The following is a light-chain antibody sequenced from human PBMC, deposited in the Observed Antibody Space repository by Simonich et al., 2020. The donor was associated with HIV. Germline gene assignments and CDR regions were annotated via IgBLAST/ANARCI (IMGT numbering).Light chain of an antibody. CDR3: QSSDTYNHVV. Sequence: NFMLTQPHSVSESPGKTVTISCTRRSGSIASNYVQWYQQRPGSSPTTVIYEDNQRPSGVPDRFSGSIDSSSNSASLTISGLKTEDEADYYCQSSDTYNHVVFGGGTKLTVL. CDR2: EDN. CDR1: SGSIASNY. V-gene: IGLV6-57*01. J-gene: IGLJ2*01.